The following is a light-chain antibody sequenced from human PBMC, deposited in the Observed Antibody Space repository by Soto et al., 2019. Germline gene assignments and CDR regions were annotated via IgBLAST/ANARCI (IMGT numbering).Light chain of an antibody. V-gene: IGKV1-5*03. J-gene: IGKJ1*01. Sequence: DIQMTQSPSTLSASVGDRVTITCRASQSISSWLAWYQQKPGKAPKLLIYKASSLQSGVPSRFSVSGLVTKFNLTISSLQPNDFSTHSVQPYISYWTCGQGTKVEIK. CDR1: QSISSW. CDR2: KAS. CDR3: QPYISYWT.